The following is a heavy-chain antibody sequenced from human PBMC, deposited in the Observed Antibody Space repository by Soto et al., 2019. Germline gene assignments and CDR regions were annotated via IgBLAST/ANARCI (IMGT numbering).Heavy chain of an antibody. D-gene: IGHD6-13*01. CDR3: ASYSSTKYALDI. J-gene: IGHJ3*02. CDR1: GYTFTGYY. Sequence: ASVKVSCKASGYTFTGYYMHWVRQAPGQGLEWMGWINPNSGGTNYAQKFQGWVTMNRDTSISTAYMEMSRLRSDDTAVYYCASYSSTKYALDIWGQGTTVTVSS. CDR2: INPNSGGT. V-gene: IGHV1-2*04.